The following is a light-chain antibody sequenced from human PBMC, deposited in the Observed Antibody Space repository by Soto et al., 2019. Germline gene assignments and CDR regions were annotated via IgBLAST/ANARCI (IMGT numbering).Light chain of an antibody. CDR3: QQYYDWPLT. CDR2: GVF. J-gene: IGKJ4*01. CDR1: QSVRSNY. Sequence: ETVLTQSPGTVSLSPGERATLSCTTSQSVRSNYLAWYQQKPGQAPRLLIYGVFSRAAGIPDRFSGSGSGTDFTLTISGLEPEDSAVYFCQQYYDWPLTFGGGTKVEIK. V-gene: IGKV3-20*01.